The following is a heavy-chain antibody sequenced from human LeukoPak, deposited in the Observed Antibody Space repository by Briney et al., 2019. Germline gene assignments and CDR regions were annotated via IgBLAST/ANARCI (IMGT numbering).Heavy chain of an antibody. J-gene: IGHJ4*02. Sequence: PGGSLRLSCAASGFTVSSNYMSWVRQAPGKGLEWVSVIYSGGSTYYADSVKGRFTISRDNAKNSLYLQMNSLRAEDTALYYCAKGATVVTEYYFDYWGQGTLVTVSS. D-gene: IGHD4-23*01. V-gene: IGHV3-53*05. CDR3: AKGATVVTEYYFDY. CDR2: IYSGGST. CDR1: GFTVSSNY.